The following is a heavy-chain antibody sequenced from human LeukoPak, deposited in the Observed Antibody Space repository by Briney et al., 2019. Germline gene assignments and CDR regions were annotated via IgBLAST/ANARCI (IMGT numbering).Heavy chain of an antibody. CDR2: INPNSGGT. Sequence: ASVKVSCKASGYTFTGYYMHWVRQAPGQGLEWMGWINPNSGGTNYAQKFQGRVTMTRDTSISTAYMELSRLRSDDTAVYYCAEDLAAAGRDAFDIWGQGTMVTVSS. CDR3: AEDLAAAGRDAFDI. CDR1: GYTFTGYY. D-gene: IGHD6-13*01. V-gene: IGHV1-2*02. J-gene: IGHJ3*02.